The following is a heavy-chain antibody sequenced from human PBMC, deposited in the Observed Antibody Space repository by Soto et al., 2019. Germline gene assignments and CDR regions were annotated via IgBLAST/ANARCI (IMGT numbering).Heavy chain of an antibody. J-gene: IGHJ6*02. Sequence: GGSLRLSCAASGFTFDDYGMSWVRQAPGKGLEWVSGINWNGGSTGYADSVKGRFTISRDNAKNSLYLQMNSLRAEDTALYYCARAVGATTNYYYYYGMDVWGQGTTVTVSS. CDR1: GFTFDDYG. CDR3: ARAVGATTNYYYYYGMDV. V-gene: IGHV3-20*04. D-gene: IGHD1-26*01. CDR2: INWNGGST.